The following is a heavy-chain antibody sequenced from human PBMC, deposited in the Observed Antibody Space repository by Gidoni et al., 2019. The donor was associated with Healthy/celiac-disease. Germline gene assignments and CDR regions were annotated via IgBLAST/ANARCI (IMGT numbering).Heavy chain of an antibody. V-gene: IGHV4-39*07. Sequence: QLQLQEWGLGRGKPSETASLTCTGSGGSISSSGYYRGWIRQPPGKGLEWIGSIAYSGSSYYNPSLKSRVTISVDTSQNQFSLKLSSVPAADTAVYYCARIAHYYGSGSYSHFDYWGQGTLVTVSS. D-gene: IGHD3-10*01. CDR1: GGSISSSGYY. J-gene: IGHJ4*02. CDR3: ARIAHYYGSGSYSHFDY. CDR2: IAYSGSS.